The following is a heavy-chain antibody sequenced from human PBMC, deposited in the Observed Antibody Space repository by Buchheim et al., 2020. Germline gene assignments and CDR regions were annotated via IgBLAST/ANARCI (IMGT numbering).Heavy chain of an antibody. J-gene: IGHJ4*02. CDR2: IKDDGSVR. CDR1: GFTFSTFY. Sequence: EVQLVESGGDLVQPGGSLRLSCAASGFTFSTFYMTWVRQAPGKGLEWVANIKDDGSVRDYVASVRGRFTVSRDNARNSLYLQMNSLRAEDTAVYYCATDSHYSTYDFWGQGTL. CDR3: ATDSHYSTYDF. D-gene: IGHD2/OR15-2a*01. V-gene: IGHV3-7*04.